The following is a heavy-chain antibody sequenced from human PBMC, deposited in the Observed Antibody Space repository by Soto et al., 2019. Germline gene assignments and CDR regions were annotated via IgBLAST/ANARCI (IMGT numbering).Heavy chain of an antibody. CDR2: IIPIFGTA. J-gene: IGHJ5*02. Sequence: QVQLVQSGAEVKKPGSSVKVSCKASGGTFSSYAISWVRQAPGQGLEWMGGIIPIFGTANYAQKFQGRVTSTADESTSTAYMELSSLRSEDTAVYYCARGSLTMVRGVIVRAPWFDPWGQGTLVTVSS. CDR3: ARGSLTMVRGVIVRAPWFDP. D-gene: IGHD3-10*01. V-gene: IGHV1-69*01. CDR1: GGTFSSYA.